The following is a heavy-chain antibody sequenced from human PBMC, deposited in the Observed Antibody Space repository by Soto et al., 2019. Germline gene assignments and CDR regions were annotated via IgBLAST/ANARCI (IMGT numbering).Heavy chain of an antibody. V-gene: IGHV6-1*01. J-gene: IGHJ6*02. CDR1: GDSVSSNSAA. Sequence: QPLSLTCAISGDSVSSNSAACNLIRHSPSRGLEWLGRTYYRSKWNNDYALSVKSRITINPDTPKNQFSLHLYSVTPEDTAVYYCTGITSFRGMDVWGQGTPVTVSS. CDR3: TGITSFRGMDV. D-gene: IGHD3-10*01. CDR2: TYYRSKWNN.